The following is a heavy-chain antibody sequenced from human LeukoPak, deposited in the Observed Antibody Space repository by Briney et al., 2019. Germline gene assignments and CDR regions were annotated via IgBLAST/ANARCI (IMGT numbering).Heavy chain of an antibody. CDR3: ARGETVYASYFDY. Sequence: GGSLRLSCAASGFTFSSYAMHWVRQAPGKGLEWVAVISYDGSNKYYADSVKGRFTISRDNSKNTLYLQMNSLRAEDTAVYYCARGETVYASYFDYWGQGTLVTVSS. CDR2: ISYDGSNK. J-gene: IGHJ4*02. D-gene: IGHD2-8*01. V-gene: IGHV3-30-3*01. CDR1: GFTFSSYA.